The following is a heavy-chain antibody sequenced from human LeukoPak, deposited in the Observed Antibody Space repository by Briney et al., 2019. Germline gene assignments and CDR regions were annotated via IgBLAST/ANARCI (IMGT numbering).Heavy chain of an antibody. CDR2: IKKDGSEK. CDR3: AKYLSGSFDY. J-gene: IGHJ4*02. V-gene: IGHV3-7*01. CDR1: GFTFSNYW. Sequence: GGSLRLSCAASGFTFSNYWMTWVRQAPGKGLEWVANIKKDGSEKFYVDSVKGRFTISRDNAKNSLYLQMNSLRVEDTAVYYCAKYLSGSFDYWGQGTLVTVSS. D-gene: IGHD3-22*01.